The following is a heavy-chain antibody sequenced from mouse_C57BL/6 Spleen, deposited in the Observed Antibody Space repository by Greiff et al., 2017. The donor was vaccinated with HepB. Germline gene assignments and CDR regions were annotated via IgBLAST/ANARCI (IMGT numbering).Heavy chain of an antibody. J-gene: IGHJ1*03. D-gene: IGHD1-1*02. CDR1: GFTFSDFY. V-gene: IGHV7-1*01. CDR3: ARDDTDYGNFDV. Sequence: EVHLVESGGGLVQSGRSLRLSCATSGFTFSDFYMEWVRQAPGKGLEWIAASRNKANDYTTEYSASVKGRFIVSRDTSQSILYLQMNALRAEDTAIYYCARDDTDYGNFDVWGTGTTVTVSS. CDR2: SRNKANDYTT.